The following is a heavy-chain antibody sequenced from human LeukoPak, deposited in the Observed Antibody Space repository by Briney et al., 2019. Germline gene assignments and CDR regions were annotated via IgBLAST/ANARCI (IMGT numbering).Heavy chain of an antibody. Sequence: EWIGYIYYSGSTNYTPSLKSRVTISVDTSKNQFSLKLSSVTAADTAVYYCARDYDGFLYWGQGTLVTVSS. CDR3: ARDYDGFLY. V-gene: IGHV4-59*01. J-gene: IGHJ4*02. CDR2: IYYSGST. D-gene: IGHD3-3*01.